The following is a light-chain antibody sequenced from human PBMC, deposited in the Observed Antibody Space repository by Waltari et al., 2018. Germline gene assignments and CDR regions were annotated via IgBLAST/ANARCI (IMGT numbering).Light chain of an antibody. Sequence: EIVLTQSPATLSLSPGERATLSCRASQTVRSYLAWYQQRPGQTPRLLIFDASSRATGISAKFSGSGSGTDFTLTVSNLEPEDFAVYYCQQRGNWPYTFGQGTRVEIK. CDR3: QQRGNWPYT. CDR1: QTVRSY. CDR2: DAS. J-gene: IGKJ2*01. V-gene: IGKV3-11*01.